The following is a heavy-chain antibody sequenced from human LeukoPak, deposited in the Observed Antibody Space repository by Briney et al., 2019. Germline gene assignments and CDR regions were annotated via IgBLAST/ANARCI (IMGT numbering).Heavy chain of an antibody. D-gene: IGHD1-26*01. CDR3: AKECGGSYSPAFCGVDY. V-gene: IGHV3-43*02. J-gene: IGHJ4*02. CDR2: ISGDGGST. CDR1: GFTFDDYA. Sequence: PGGSLRLSCAASGFTFDDYAMHWVRQAPGKGLEWVSLISGDGGSTYYADSVKGRFTISRDNSKNSLYLQVNSLRTEDTALYYCAKECGGSYSPAFCGVDYWGQGTLVTVSS.